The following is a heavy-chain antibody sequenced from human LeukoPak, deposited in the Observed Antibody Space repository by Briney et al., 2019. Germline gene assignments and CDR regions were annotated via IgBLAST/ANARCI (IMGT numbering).Heavy chain of an antibody. CDR2: INEYGSTT. V-gene: IGHV3-74*01. CDR1: GFTFSIYW. Sequence: PGGSLRLSCEASGFTFSIYWMHWVRQVPGKGLVWVSRINEYGSTTYYADSVKDPFYISRDYAKNTLYLQMNSLRAEDSAVYYSVRDVADSGSRWGQGTRVTVSS. J-gene: IGHJ4*02. D-gene: IGHD3-10*01. CDR3: VRDVADSGSR.